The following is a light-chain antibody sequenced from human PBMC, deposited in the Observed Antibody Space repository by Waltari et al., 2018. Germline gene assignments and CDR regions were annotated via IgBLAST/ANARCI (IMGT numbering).Light chain of an antibody. V-gene: IGLV2-8*01. CDR1: STDVAGYAP. CDR3: SSYAGGSSLM. CDR2: EVT. Sequence: QSALTQPPSASGSPGQSIPISCTGISTDVAGYAPVFWYQQHQGKAPKLLIYEVTKRPSGVPDRFSGSKSDNTASLAVSGLQAEDEADYYCSSYAGGSSLMFGGGTKLTVL. J-gene: IGLJ3*02.